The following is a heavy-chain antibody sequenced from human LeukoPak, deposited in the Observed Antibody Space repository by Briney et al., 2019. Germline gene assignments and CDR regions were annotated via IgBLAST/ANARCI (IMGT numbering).Heavy chain of an antibody. CDR2: TYYRSKWSS. CDR1: GDSVSNTNVV. Sequence: SQTLSLTCAISGDSVSNTNVVWNWIRLSPSRGLEWLGRTYYRSKWSSDFAVSVRSRITITSDTSKNQFSLQLNSVTPEDTAVYYCARGNWRWFDYWGQGTLVTVSS. D-gene: IGHD1-1*01. V-gene: IGHV6-1*01. CDR3: ARGNWRWFDY. J-gene: IGHJ4*02.